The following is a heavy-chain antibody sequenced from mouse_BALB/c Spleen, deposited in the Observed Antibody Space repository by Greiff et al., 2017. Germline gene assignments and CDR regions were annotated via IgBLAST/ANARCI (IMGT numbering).Heavy chain of an antibody. CDR3: ARNWDVPFAY. V-gene: IGHV14-3*02. CDR1: GFNIKDTY. J-gene: IGHJ3*01. CDR2: IDPANGNT. Sequence: EVQGVESGAELVKPGASVKLSCTASGFNIKDTYMHWVKQRPEQGLEWIGRIDPANGNTKYDPKFQGKATITADTSSNTAYLQLSSLTSEDTAVYYCARNWDVPFAYWGQGTLVTVSA. D-gene: IGHD4-1*01.